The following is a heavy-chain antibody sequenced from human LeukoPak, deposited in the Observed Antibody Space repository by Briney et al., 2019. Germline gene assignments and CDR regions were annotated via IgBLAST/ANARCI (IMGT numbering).Heavy chain of an antibody. D-gene: IGHD3-10*01. CDR1: GYTFTGYY. V-gene: IGHV1-2*02. CDR2: INPNSGGT. J-gene: IGHJ5*02. CDR3: ARGTLMVRGVTNWFDP. Sequence: ASVKVSFKASGYTFTGYYMHWVRQAPGQGLEWMGWINPNSGGTNYAQKFQGRVTMTRDTSISTAYMELSRLRSDDTAVYYYARGTLMVRGVTNWFDPWGQGTLVTVSS.